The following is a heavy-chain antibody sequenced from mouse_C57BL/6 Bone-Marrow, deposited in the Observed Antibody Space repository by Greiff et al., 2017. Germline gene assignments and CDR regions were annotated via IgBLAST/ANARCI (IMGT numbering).Heavy chain of an antibody. CDR3: ARGAGYSNRFAY. CDR1: GYTFTDYN. Sequence: VQLQQSGPELVKPGASVKIPCKASGYTFTDYNMDWVKQSHGKSLEWIGDINPNNGGTIYNQKFKGKATLTVDKSSSTAYMELRSLTSEDTAVYYCARGAGYSNRFAYWGQGTLVTVSA. D-gene: IGHD2-5*01. J-gene: IGHJ3*01. V-gene: IGHV1-18*01. CDR2: INPNNGGT.